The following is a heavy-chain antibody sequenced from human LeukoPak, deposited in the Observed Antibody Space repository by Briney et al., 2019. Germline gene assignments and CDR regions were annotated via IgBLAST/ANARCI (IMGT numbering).Heavy chain of an antibody. V-gene: IGHV3-23*01. D-gene: IGHD6-19*01. J-gene: IGHJ4*02. CDR2: INGRGDDT. Sequence: GGSLRFSCAAFSGFAMSWVRQAPGKGLEWVSAINGRGDDTYYPDSVKGRFTISRDNSNNTLYLQMNSLRAEDTAVYYCAKGHRSSSSFFDSWGQGILVTVSS. CDR1: SGFA. CDR3: AKGHRSSSSFFDS.